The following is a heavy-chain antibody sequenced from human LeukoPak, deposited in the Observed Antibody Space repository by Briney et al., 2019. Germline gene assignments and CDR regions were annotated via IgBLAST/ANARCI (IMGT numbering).Heavy chain of an antibody. V-gene: IGHV1-46*01. CDR3: ARDGPWYDSSGYYPQTFDY. CDR1: GYTFTSYY. CDR2: INPSGGST. Sequence: ASVKVSCKASGYTFTSYYMHWVRQAPGQGLEWMGIINPSGGSTSYAQKFQGRVTMTRDTSTSTVYMELSSLGSEDTAVYYCARDGPWYDSSGYYPQTFDYWGQGTLVTVSS. J-gene: IGHJ4*02. D-gene: IGHD3-22*01.